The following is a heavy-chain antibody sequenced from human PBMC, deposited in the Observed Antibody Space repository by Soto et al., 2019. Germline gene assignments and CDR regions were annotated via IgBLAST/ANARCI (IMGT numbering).Heavy chain of an antibody. V-gene: IGHV3-30*18. Sequence: QVQLVESGGGVVQPGRSLRLSCAASGFTFSSYGMHWVRQAPGKGLEWVAVISYDGSNKYYADSVKGRFTISRDNSKNKMYLPMNSLRAEDTAVYYCAKELAHDVVAGTPDFDYWGQGTLVTVSS. CDR1: GFTFSSYG. CDR2: ISYDGSNK. CDR3: AKELAHDVVAGTPDFDY. J-gene: IGHJ4*02. D-gene: IGHD6-19*01.